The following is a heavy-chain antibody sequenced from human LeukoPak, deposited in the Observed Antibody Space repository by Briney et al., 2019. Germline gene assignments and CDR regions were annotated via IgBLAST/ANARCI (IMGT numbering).Heavy chain of an antibody. CDR2: ISYDGSSA. CDR3: ARDSSDTSSWPYYCDY. D-gene: IGHD6-13*01. CDR1: GFTFSNHA. Sequence: GGSLRLSCAASGFTFSNHAIYWVRQAPGEGLEWVAIISYDGSSAYYADSVKGRFTISRDNAKNTLYLQMNSLRDEDTAVYYCARDSSDTSSWPYYCDYWGQGTLVAVSS. V-gene: IGHV3-30-3*01. J-gene: IGHJ4*02.